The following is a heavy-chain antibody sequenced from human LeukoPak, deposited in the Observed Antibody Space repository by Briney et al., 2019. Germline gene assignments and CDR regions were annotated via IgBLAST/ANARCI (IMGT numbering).Heavy chain of an antibody. J-gene: IGHJ4*02. V-gene: IGHV1-18*01. CDR3: ARDLDIVATTHFDY. Sequence: GASVKVSCKASGYTFTSYGISWVRQAPGQGLEWMGWISAYNGNTNYAQKLQGRVTMTTDTSTSTAYMELRSLRSDDTAMYYCARDLDIVATTHFDYWGQGTLVTVSS. CDR2: ISAYNGNT. D-gene: IGHD5-12*01. CDR1: GYTFTSYG.